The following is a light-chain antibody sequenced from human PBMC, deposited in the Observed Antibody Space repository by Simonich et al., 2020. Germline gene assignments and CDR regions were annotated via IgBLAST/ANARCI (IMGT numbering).Light chain of an antibody. V-gene: IGLV2-14*01. CDR2: DVR. J-gene: IGLJ3*02. Sequence: QSALTQPASVSGSPGQSITISCTGTSSDVGGYNYVSWYQQHPGKAPKHLIFDVRKRPDGVPNRFSGSKSGNTASLTISGLQAEDEADYYCSSYTSSSTWVFGGGTKLTVV. CDR1: SSDVGGYNY. CDR3: SSYTSSSTWV.